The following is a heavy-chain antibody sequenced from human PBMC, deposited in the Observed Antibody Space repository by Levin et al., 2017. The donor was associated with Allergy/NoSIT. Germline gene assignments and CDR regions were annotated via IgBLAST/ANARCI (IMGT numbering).Heavy chain of an antibody. CDR1: GYTFTGYY. J-gene: IGHJ4*02. CDR3: ARDFIGGVVVVAANY. D-gene: IGHD2-15*01. CDR2: INPNSGGT. V-gene: IGHV1-2*02. Sequence: GASVKVSCKASGYTFTGYYMHWVRQAPGQGLEWMGWINPNSGGTNYAQKFQGRVTMTRDTSISTAYMELSRLRSDDTAVYYCARDFIGGVVVVAANYWGQGTLVTVSS.